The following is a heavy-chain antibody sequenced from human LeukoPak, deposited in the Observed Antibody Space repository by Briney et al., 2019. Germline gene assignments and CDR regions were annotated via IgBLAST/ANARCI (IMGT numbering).Heavy chain of an antibody. D-gene: IGHD3-10*01. J-gene: IGHJ4*02. CDR1: GFTFNTYA. V-gene: IGHV3-21*01. CDR3: ARYYGSGSPPFDY. Sequence: GGSLILSCAASGFTFNTYAMNWVRQAPGKGLEWVSSISDSSSYIYYADSVKGRFPTSRDNAKTSLYLEMNSLRAEDTAVYYCARYYGSGSPPFDYWGQGTLVTASS. CDR2: ISDSSSYI.